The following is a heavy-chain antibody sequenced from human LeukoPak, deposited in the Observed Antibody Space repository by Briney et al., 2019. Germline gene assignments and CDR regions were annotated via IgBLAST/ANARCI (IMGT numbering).Heavy chain of an antibody. D-gene: IGHD4-23*01. Sequence: PGGSLRLSCAASGFTFSSYWMSWVRQAPGKGLEWVANINQHGTDKYYVDSVRGRFTISRDNAKNSLYLRMNSLRAEDTAVYYCAANGGPFDFWGQGTLVTVSS. V-gene: IGHV3-7*05. CDR1: GFTFSSYW. CDR3: AANGGPFDF. CDR2: INQHGTDK. J-gene: IGHJ4*02.